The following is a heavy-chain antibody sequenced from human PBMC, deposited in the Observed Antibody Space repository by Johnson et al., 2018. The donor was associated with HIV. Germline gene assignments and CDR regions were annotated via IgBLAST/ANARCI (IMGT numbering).Heavy chain of an antibody. CDR1: GFTVSRNY. CDR2: SGSGGST. J-gene: IGHJ3*02. Sequence: VQLVESGGGLIQPGGSLRLSCAASGFTVSRNYMNWVRHAPGKGLEWVSAISGSGGSTYYADSVKGRFTISRDNSKNTLNLQMNSLRAEDTAVYYCATSQSGAFDIWGQGTKVTVSS. V-gene: IGHV3-66*03. CDR3: ATSQSGAFDI. D-gene: IGHD6-6*01.